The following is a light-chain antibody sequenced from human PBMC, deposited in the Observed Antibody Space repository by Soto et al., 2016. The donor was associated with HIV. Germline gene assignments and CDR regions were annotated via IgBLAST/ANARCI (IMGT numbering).Light chain of an antibody. CDR1: NIGTKT. CDR2: DDS. J-gene: IGLJ1*01. Sequence: SYVLTQPPSVSVAPGKTARFTCGGNNIGTKTVHWYQQKPGQAPVMVVHDDSDRPSGIPERFSGSNSGDTATLTISRVEAGDEADYYCQVWDSSTDHNVFGTGTKVTVL. CDR3: QVWDSSTDHNV. V-gene: IGLV3-21*03.